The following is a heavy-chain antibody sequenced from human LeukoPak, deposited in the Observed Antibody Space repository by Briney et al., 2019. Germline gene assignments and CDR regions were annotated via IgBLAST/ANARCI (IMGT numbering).Heavy chain of an antibody. Sequence: ASVKVSCKASGGTFSSYAISWVRQAPGQGLEWMGGIIPIFGTANYAQKFQGRVTITADKSTSTAYMELSSLRSEDTAVYYCAREGVQLERRAFDIWGQGTMVTVSS. CDR2: IIPIFGTA. CDR3: AREGVQLERRAFDI. V-gene: IGHV1-69*06. J-gene: IGHJ3*02. D-gene: IGHD1-1*01. CDR1: GGTFSSYA.